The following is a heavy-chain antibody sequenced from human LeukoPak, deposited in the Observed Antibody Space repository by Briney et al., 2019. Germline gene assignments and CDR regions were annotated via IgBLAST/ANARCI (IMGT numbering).Heavy chain of an antibody. V-gene: IGHV3-30*18. CDR2: ISFDGTKN. J-gene: IGHJ4*02. Sequence: GGSLRLSCAASGFNFMTYGMHWVRQAPGKGLGWLAVISFDGTKNFHADSVKGRFTISRDNPKNTLYLQMNSLGAEDTAVYYCVKGMTGYYGSGLFDSWGQGTLVTVSS. CDR3: VKGMTGYYGSGLFDS. D-gene: IGHD3-10*01. CDR1: GFNFMTYG.